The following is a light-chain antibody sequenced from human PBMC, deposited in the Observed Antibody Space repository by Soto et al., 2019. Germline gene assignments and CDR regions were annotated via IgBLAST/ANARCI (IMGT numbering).Light chain of an antibody. CDR3: SSYTSSRTWV. CDR1: NNDVGGYNY. Sequence: QSVLTQPASVSGSPGQSITISCTGTNNDVGGYNYVCWYQQHPGKAPKLMIYEVSNRPSGVSDRFSGSKSGTTASLTIPGLQAEDEADYYCSSYTSSRTWVFGGGTKLTVL. CDR2: EVS. J-gene: IGLJ3*02. V-gene: IGLV2-14*01.